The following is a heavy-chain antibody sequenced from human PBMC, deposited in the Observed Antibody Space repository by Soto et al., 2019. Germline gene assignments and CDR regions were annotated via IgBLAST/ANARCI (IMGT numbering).Heavy chain of an antibody. J-gene: IGHJ6*02. Sequence: PSETLSLTCAVYGGSFSGYYWSWIRQPPGKGLEWIGEISHSGSTNYNPSLKSRVTISVDTSKNQFSLKLSSVTAADTAVYYCARGRRAAAGYYYYYGMDVWGQGTTVTVSS. CDR3: ARGRRAAAGYYYYYGMDV. D-gene: IGHD6-13*01. V-gene: IGHV4-34*01. CDR1: GGSFSGYY. CDR2: ISHSGST.